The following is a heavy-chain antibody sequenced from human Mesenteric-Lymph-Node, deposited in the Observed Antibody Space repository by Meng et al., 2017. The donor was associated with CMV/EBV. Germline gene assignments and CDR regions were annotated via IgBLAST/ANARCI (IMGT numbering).Heavy chain of an antibody. J-gene: IGHJ2*01. CDR3: ARERQSHLSLSYYLDL. CDR2: LIPICGTA. D-gene: IGHD2-2*01. V-gene: IGHV1-69*01. CDR1: SGSFISYS. Sequence: SSGSFISYSISDGRPPPGQELEGRVGLIPICGTANYAPNFQSRVTMSADESTSTSYMELSSLRSEDTAVYYCARERQSHLSLSYYLDLWGRGTLVTVSS.